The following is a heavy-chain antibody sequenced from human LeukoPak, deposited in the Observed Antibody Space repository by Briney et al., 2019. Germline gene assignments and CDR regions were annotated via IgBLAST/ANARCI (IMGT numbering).Heavy chain of an antibody. V-gene: IGHV3-30-3*01. J-gene: IGHJ3*02. CDR3: ARDASTAFDI. Sequence: GGSLRLSCAASGFTSSSYAMHWVRQAPGKGLEWVAVISYDGSNEYYADSVKGRLTISRDNSKNTLYLQVNSPRPEDTAVYYCARDASTAFDIWGQGTMVTVSS. CDR2: ISYDGSNE. CDR1: GFTSSSYA.